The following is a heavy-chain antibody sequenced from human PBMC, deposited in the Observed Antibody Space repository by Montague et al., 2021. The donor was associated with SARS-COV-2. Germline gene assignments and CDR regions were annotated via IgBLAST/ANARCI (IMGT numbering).Heavy chain of an antibody. CDR1: GGSIKTTEYY. CDR2: VYFSGTT. CDR3: VRAADNYYPSGPLVGFDL. J-gene: IGHJ4*02. Sequence: SETLSLTCNVSGGSIKTTEYYWGWIRQSPGKGLEWIGYVYFSGTTYFNPSLETRTTISIDTSKSQFSLKLRSATAADTAVYFCVRAADNYYPSGPLVGFDLWGLGTLVTVSS. D-gene: IGHD3-10*01. V-gene: IGHV4-30-4*01.